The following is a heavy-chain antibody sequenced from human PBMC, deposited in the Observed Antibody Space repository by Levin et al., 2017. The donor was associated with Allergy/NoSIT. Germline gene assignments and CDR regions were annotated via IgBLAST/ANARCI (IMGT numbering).Heavy chain of an antibody. Sequence: GGSLRLSCAASGVTVGNNYMTWLRLAPGKGLELVSLIYSGGSTYYADSVKCRFIISRDSSKNTVYLQMNRLRADDTAVYYCARNHPVTTRGYWCQGTLVIVSS. CDR2: IYSGGST. J-gene: IGHJ4*02. V-gene: IGHV3-66*01. CDR3: ARNHPVTTRGY. CDR1: GVTVGNNY. D-gene: IGHD4-17*01.